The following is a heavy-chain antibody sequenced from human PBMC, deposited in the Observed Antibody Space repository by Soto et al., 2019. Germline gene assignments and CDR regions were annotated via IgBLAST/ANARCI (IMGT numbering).Heavy chain of an antibody. J-gene: IGHJ3*02. V-gene: IGHV3-21*01. CDR3: ARLTIVGAAPAFDI. CDR2: ISSSSSYI. D-gene: IGHD1-26*01. CDR1: GFTFSSYS. Sequence: GGSLRLSCAASGFTFSSYSMNWVRQAPGKGLEWVSSISSSSSYIYYADSVKGRFTISRDNAKNSLYLQMNSLRAEDTAVYYCARLTIVGAAPAFDIWGQGTMVTVSS.